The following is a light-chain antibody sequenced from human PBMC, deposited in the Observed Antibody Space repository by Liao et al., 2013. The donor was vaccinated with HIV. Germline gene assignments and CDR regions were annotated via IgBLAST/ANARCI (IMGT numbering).Light chain of an antibody. CDR2: QDH. V-gene: IGLV3-1*01. CDR3: QVWDSNSDHPV. J-gene: IGLJ3*02. CDR1: NLGEKY. Sequence: SYDLIQPPSVSVSPGQTASIFCSGENLGEKYISWYQQKPGHSPLLVLYQDHKRPSGIPDRFSGSNSGNTATLTISRVEAGDEADYYCQVWDSNSDHPVFGGGTKLTVL.